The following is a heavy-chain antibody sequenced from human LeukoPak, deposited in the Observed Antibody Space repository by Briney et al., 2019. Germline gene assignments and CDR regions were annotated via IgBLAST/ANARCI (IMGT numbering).Heavy chain of an antibody. CDR2: ISGSGGST. V-gene: IGHV3-23*01. D-gene: IGHD2-2*01. Sequence: GGSLRLSCAASGFTFSSYAMSWVRQAPGKGLEWVSAISGSGGSTYYADSVKGRFIISRDNSKNTLYLQMNSLRAEDTAVYYCAKDPESYQLLSSNWFAPWGQGTLVTVSS. CDR1: GFTFSSYA. J-gene: IGHJ5*02. CDR3: AKDPESYQLLSSNWFAP.